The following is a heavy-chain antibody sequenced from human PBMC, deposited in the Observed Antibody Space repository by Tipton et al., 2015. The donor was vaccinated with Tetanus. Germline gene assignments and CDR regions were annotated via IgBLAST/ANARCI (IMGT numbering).Heavy chain of an antibody. D-gene: IGHD3-22*01. Sequence: QMQLVQSGAEMKKPGASVKVSCKASGYTFTGYYIYWVRQAPGQGLEWMGWIDPNSGATVYAQKFQGRVTMTRDTSISTAYMELRGLRSDGTAVYYCARGRGDYIYYGMDVWGPGATVTVS. CDR1: GYTFTGYY. J-gene: IGHJ6*02. CDR3: ARGRGDYIYYGMDV. CDR2: IDPNSGAT. V-gene: IGHV1-2*02.